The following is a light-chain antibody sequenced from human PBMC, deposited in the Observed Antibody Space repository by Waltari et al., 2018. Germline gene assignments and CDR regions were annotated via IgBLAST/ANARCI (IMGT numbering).Light chain of an antibody. CDR3: SSYAGSNTLV. CDR2: DVN. CDR1: SSDIGGYNY. J-gene: IGLJ2*01. Sequence: QAALTQPPSVSGSPGQSVTISCTGTSSDIGGYNYVSWYQQHPGKAPKLMIYDVNKRPSWVSVRFSGSKSGDTASLTISGLQAEDEADYYCSSYAGSNTLVFGGGTRLTVL. V-gene: IGLV2-11*01.